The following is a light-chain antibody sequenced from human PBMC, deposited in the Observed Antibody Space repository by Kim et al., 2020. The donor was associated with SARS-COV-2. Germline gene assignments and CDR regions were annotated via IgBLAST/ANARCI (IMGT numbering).Light chain of an antibody. Sequence: SYELTQPPSVSVAPGQTARISCGGNNIGSNNVHXYQQKPGQAPVLVIYFTSDRPSGIPARFSGSNAGDTSTLTISRVEAGDEADYYCQVWDNNSDHVVFG. CDR1: NIGSNN. V-gene: IGLV3-21*04. J-gene: IGLJ2*01. CDR2: FTS. CDR3: QVWDNNSDHVV.